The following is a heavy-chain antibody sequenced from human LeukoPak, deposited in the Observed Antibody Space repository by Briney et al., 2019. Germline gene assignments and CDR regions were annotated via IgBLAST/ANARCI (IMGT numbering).Heavy chain of an antibody. CDR3: ARQVYYYDSSGLAPSYYFDY. D-gene: IGHD3-22*01. CDR2: IYPDDSNT. CDR1: GYSFTSYW. J-gene: IGHJ4*02. Sequence: GESLKISCKGSGYSFTSYWIGWVRQMPGKGLEWMGIIYPDDSNTKYSPSFQGQVTISADKSISTAYLQWSSLKASDTAMYYCARQVYYYDSSGLAPSYYFDYWGQGTLVTVSS. V-gene: IGHV5-51*01.